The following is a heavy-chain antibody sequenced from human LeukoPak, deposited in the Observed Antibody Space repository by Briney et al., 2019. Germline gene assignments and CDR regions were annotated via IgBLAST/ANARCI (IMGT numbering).Heavy chain of an antibody. CDR3: ARDSEYYDILTGYYDY. V-gene: IGHV1-2*02. Sequence: GASVKVSCKASGYTFTGYYMHWVRQAPGQGLEWMGWINPNSGGTNYAQKFQGRVTMTRDTSISTAYMELSRLRSDDTAVYYCARDSEYYDILTGYYDYWGQGTLVTVSS. D-gene: IGHD3-9*01. J-gene: IGHJ4*02. CDR2: INPNSGGT. CDR1: GYTFTGYY.